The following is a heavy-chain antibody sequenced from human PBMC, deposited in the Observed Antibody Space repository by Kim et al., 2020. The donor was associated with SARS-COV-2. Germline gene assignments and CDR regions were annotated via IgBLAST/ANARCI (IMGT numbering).Heavy chain of an antibody. J-gene: IGHJ3*02. CDR2: IWYDGSNK. V-gene: IGHV3-33*01. CDR1: GFTFSSYG. D-gene: IGHD5-12*01. CDR3: ARDNGMATIYGSLGAFDI. Sequence: GGSLRLSCAASGFTFSSYGMHWVRQAPGKGLEWVAVIWYDGSNKYYADSVKGRFTISRDNSKNTLYLQMNSLRAEDTAVYYCARDNGMATIYGSLGAFDIWGQGTMVTVSS.